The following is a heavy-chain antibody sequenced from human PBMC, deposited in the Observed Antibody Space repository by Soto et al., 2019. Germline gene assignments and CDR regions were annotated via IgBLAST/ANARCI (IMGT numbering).Heavy chain of an antibody. D-gene: IGHD2-2*01. CDR1: GYTFTNHD. J-gene: IGHJ4*02. Sequence: ASVKVSCKASGYTFTNHDIVWVRQATGQGLEWVGWMSQSDANTVYAPKFKGRVTLTTDTSTSTAYMELRSLRSDDTAVYYCARVEYQLPAPFDYWGQGTLVTVSS. CDR2: MSQSDANT. V-gene: IGHV1-8*01. CDR3: ARVEYQLPAPFDY.